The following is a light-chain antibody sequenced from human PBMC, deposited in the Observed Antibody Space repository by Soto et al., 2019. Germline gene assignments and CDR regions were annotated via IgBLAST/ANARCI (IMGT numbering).Light chain of an antibody. Sequence: QSVLTQPPSVSGAPGQRVTISCTGSSSYIGAGYDVHWYQQLPGTVPKLLIYGNSNRPSGVPDRFSGSKSGTSASLAITGLQAEDEADYYCHSYDSSLSGSVFGGGTKLTVL. CDR1: SSYIGAGYD. V-gene: IGLV1-40*01. J-gene: IGLJ3*02. CDR3: HSYDSSLSGSV. CDR2: GNS.